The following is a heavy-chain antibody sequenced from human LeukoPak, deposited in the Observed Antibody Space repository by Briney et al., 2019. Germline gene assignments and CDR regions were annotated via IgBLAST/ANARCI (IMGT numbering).Heavy chain of an antibody. CDR1: GFTFSSYG. Sequence: GGSLRLSCATSGFTFSSYGMSWVRQAPGKGLEWVSVISGSGGSTYYADSVKGRFTISRDNSKNTLYLQMNSLRAEDTAVYYCAKVGSSGWSLNNYWGQGTLVTVSS. CDR3: AKVGSSGWSLNNY. V-gene: IGHV3-23*01. D-gene: IGHD6-19*01. J-gene: IGHJ4*02. CDR2: ISGSGGST.